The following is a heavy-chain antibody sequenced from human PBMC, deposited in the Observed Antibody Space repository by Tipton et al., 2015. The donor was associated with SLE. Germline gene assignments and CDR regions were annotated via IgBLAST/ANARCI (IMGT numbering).Heavy chain of an antibody. CDR2: IYTSGST. J-gene: IGHJ5*02. CDR3: ARSTDQNWFDP. D-gene: IGHD2-2*01. V-gene: IGHV4-61*02. CDR1: GGSISSGSYY. Sequence: TLSLTCTVSGGSISSGSYYWSWIRQPAGKGLEWIGRIYTSGSTNYNPSLKSRVTISVDTSKNQFSLKLNSVTAADTAVYYCARSTDQNWFDPWGQGTLVTVSP.